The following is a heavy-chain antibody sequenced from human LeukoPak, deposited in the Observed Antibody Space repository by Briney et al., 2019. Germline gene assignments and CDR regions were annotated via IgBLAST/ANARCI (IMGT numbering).Heavy chain of an antibody. V-gene: IGHV3-21*01. D-gene: IGHD6-13*01. CDR1: GFTFSRYS. CDR3: ARDSSWHVPVPENPVALDY. CDR2: ISSSGSYI. Sequence: AGGSLRLSCAASGFTFSRYSMNWVRQAPGKGLEWVSSISSSGSYIYYADSVKGRFTISRDNAKNSLYLQMNSLRAEDTAMYYCARDSSWHVPVPENPVALDYWGQGTLVTVSS. J-gene: IGHJ4*02.